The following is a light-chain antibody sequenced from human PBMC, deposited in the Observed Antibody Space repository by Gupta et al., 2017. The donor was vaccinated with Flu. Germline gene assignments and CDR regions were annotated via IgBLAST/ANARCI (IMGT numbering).Light chain of an antibody. CDR1: SSKFGKNA. V-gene: IGLV1-36*01. CDR3: SAWDDTLNGVV. J-gene: IGLJ2*01. CDR2: LDG. Sequence: SSKFGKNAVNWYQQVPGKAPKLLISLDGLVASGVSDRFSASKSGTSASLAISGLQSEDEADYYCSAWDDTLNGVVFGGGTKLTVL.